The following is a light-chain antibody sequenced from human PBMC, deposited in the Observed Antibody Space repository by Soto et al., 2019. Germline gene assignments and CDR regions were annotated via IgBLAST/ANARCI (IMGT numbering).Light chain of an antibody. V-gene: IGKV3-20*01. CDR1: QSVSSSY. J-gene: IGKJ3*01. CDR3: QQYGSSPEVT. Sequence: EIVLTQSPGTLSLSPGERATLSCRASQSVSSSYLAWYEQKPVQAPMLLIYGASSRATGIPDRFSGSGSGTDFTLTICRLEPEDFAVYYCQQYGSSPEVTFGPGTKVDIK. CDR2: GAS.